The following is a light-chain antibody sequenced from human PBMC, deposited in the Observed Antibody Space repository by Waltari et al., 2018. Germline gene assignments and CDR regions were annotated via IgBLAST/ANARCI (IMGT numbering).Light chain of an antibody. Sequence: QSALTQPASVSGSPGQSIAISCTGTSRAVGAYNYFSWYQQHPGKAPKVIIYDVSKRPSGISSRFSGSKSDNTASLTISGLQAEDEADYFCYSFAGYTTFYVFGSGTKVTVL. CDR2: DVS. J-gene: IGLJ1*01. V-gene: IGLV2-23*02. CDR3: YSFAGYTTFYV. CDR1: SRAVGAYNY.